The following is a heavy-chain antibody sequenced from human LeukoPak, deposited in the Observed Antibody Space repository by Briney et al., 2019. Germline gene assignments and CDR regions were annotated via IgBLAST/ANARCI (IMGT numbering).Heavy chain of an antibody. V-gene: IGHV3-20*04. CDR2: INWNGGST. J-gene: IGHJ4*02. CDR3: ARDFRFLEDY. Sequence: GGSLRLSCAASGFTFDDYGMSWVRQAPGKGLEWVSGINWNGGSTGYADSVKGRFTISRDNAENSLYLQMNSLRAEDTAVYYCARDFRFLEDYWGQGTLVTVSS. D-gene: IGHD3-3*01. CDR1: GFTFDDYG.